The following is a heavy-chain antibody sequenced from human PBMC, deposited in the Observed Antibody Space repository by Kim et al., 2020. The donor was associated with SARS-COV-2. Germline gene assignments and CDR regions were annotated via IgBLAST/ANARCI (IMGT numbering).Heavy chain of an antibody. CDR3: ARERVWVGELYGRGYYYYYGMDV. CDR2: IKQDGSEK. J-gene: IGHJ6*02. Sequence: GGSLRLSCAASGFTFSSYWMSWVRQAPGKGLEWVANIKQDGSEKYYVDSVKGRFTISRDNAKNSLYLQMNSLRAEDTAVYYCARERVWVGELYGRGYYYYYGMDVWGQGTTVTVSS. D-gene: IGHD3-10*01. CDR1: GFTFSSYW. V-gene: IGHV3-7*01.